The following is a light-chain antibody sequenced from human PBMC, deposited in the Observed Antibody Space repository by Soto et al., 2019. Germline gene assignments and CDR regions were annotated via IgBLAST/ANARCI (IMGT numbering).Light chain of an antibody. CDR3: SSYTSSATWV. J-gene: IGLJ3*02. V-gene: IGLV2-14*03. CDR2: DVS. Sequence: QSALTQPASVSGSPGQSITISCTGTSSDVGGYNSVSWYQQHPGKAPKLMIYDVSTGPSGVSNRFSGSKSGNTASLTISGLQAEDEADYYCSSYTSSATWVFGGGTKLTVL. CDR1: SSDVGGYNS.